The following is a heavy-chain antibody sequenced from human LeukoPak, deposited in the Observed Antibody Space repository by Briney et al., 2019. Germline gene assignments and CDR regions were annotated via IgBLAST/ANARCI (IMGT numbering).Heavy chain of an antibody. V-gene: IGHV4-59*01. J-gene: IGHJ6*03. D-gene: IGHD2-15*01. Sequence: SETLSLTCTVSGGSISSYYWSWVRQPPGKGLEWVGDIYYSGSTNYNPSLKSRVTISVDTSKTQFSLKLSSVTAADTAVYYCARTVVVAAEYYYYYYYMDVWGKGTTVTVSS. CDR1: GGSISSYY. CDR3: ARTVVVAAEYYYYYYYMDV. CDR2: IYYSGST.